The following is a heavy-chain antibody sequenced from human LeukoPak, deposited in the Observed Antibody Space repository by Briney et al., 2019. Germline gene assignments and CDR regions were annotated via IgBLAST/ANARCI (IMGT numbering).Heavy chain of an antibody. D-gene: IGHD4-23*01. CDR3: ARDWELGY. CDR2: INYIGNT. CDR1: EGSISHYF. Sequence: PSETLSLTCTVSEGSISHYFWTWIRQPPGKGLEWIGNINYIGNTNYNPSLKTRVTISIDTSKNQFSLTLRSVTTADTALYYCARDWELGYWGQGTQVTVSS. V-gene: IGHV4-59*01. J-gene: IGHJ4*02.